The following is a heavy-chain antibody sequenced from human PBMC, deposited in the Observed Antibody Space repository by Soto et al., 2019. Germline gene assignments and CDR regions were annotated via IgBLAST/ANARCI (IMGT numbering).Heavy chain of an antibody. CDR2: IYDTGISGYTPST. Sequence: SETLSLTCTVSGGSITSSYWSWIRRPPGKGLEWIAYIYDTGISGYTPSTSYNPSLKGRVTMSVDTSKSQFSLKLTSVTAADTAVYYCARGEDAFFYYGLDVWGQGITVTVSS. V-gene: IGHV4-59*01. CDR1: GGSITSSY. J-gene: IGHJ6*02. CDR3: ARGEDAFFYYGLDV.